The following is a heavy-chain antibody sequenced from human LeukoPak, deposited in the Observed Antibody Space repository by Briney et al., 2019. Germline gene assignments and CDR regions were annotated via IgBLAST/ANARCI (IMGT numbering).Heavy chain of an antibody. CDR2: ISGSGGST. V-gene: IGHV3-23*01. J-gene: IGHJ4*02. CDR1: GFTFSSYG. Sequence: GGSLRLSCAASGFTFSSYGMSWVRQAPGKGLEWVSAISGSGGSTYYADSVKGRFTISRDNSKNTLYLQMNSLRAEDTAVYYCAKDPGEYSGSYFDYWGRGTLVTVSS. D-gene: IGHD1-26*01. CDR3: AKDPGEYSGSYFDY.